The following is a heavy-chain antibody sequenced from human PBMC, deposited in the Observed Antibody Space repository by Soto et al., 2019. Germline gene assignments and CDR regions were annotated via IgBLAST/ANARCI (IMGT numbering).Heavy chain of an antibody. CDR2: INPSGGST. V-gene: IGHV1-46*03. CDR3: ARLTLYCSGGSCYSDY. J-gene: IGHJ4*02. Sequence: QVQLVQSGAEVKKPGASVKVSCKASGYTFTSYYIHWVRQAHGQGREWMGIINPSGGSTSYAQKFQGSVTMTRDTSTSTVYMELSSLRSEDTAVYYCARLTLYCSGGSCYSDYWGQGTLVTVSS. CDR1: GYTFTSYY. D-gene: IGHD2-15*01.